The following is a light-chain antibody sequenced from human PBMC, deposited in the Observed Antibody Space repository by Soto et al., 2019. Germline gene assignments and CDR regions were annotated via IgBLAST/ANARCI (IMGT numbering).Light chain of an antibody. CDR1: SSDVGGYNY. J-gene: IGLJ1*01. V-gene: IGLV2-8*01. CDR2: EVS. CDR3: SSYAGSNNYV. Sequence: QSVLTQPPSASGSPGQSVTISCTGTSSDVGGYNYVSWYQQHPGKATKLMIYEVSKRPSGVPDRYSGSKSGNTASLNVSGLQAEDEADYYCSSYAGSNNYVFGTGTKVTVL.